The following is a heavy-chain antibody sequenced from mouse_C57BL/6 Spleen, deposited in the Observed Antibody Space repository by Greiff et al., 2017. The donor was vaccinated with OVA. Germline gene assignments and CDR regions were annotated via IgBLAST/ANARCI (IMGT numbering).Heavy chain of an antibody. V-gene: IGHV5-17*01. J-gene: IGHJ2*01. CDR1: GFTFSDYG. Sequence: VHVKQSGGGLVKPGGSLKLSCAASGFTFSDYGMHWVRQAPEKGLEWVAYISRGSSTIYYADTVKGRFTISRDNAKNTLFLQMTSLRSEDTAMYYCATGTGYWGQGTTLTVSS. D-gene: IGHD4-1*01. CDR3: ATGTGY. CDR2: ISRGSSTI.